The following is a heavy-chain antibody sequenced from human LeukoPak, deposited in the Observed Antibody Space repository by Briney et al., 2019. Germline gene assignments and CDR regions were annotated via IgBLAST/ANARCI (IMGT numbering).Heavy chain of an antibody. V-gene: IGHV4-39*07. D-gene: IGHD5-12*01. Sequence: SETLSLTCTVSGGSISSSSYYWGWIRQPPGKGLEWIGSIYYSGSTNYNPSLKSRVTISVDTSKNQFSLKLSSVTAADTAVYYCARSEMGYDKGSYYFDYWGQGTLVTVSS. CDR1: GGSISSSSYY. CDR2: IYYSGST. J-gene: IGHJ4*02. CDR3: ARSEMGYDKGSYYFDY.